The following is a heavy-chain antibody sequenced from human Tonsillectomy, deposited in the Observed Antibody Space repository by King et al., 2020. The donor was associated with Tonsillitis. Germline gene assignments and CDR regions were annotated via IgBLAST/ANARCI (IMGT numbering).Heavy chain of an antibody. V-gene: IGHV5-10-1*03. J-gene: IGHJ6*02. CDR3: ARITADYYYGMDV. D-gene: IGHD5-18*01. CDR1: GYSFTYYW. CDR2: IDPSDSYT. Sequence: VQLVESGAEVKKPGESLRISCKGSGYSFTYYWISWVRQMPGKGLEWMGRIDPSDSYTNYSPSFQGHVTISADKSISTAYLQLSSLKASDTAMYSCARITADYYYGMDVWGQGTTVTVSS.